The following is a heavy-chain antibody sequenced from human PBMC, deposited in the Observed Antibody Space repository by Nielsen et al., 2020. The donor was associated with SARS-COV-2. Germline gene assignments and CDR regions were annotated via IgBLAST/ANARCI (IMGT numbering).Heavy chain of an antibody. Sequence: GESLKISCAASGFTFSSYEMNWVRQAPGKGLEWVSYISSSGSTIYYSDSVKGRFTISSDNAKNSLYLQMNSLRAEDTAVYYCARERRDEVVPAAIGYYGMDVWGQGTTVTVSS. CDR2: ISSSGSTI. J-gene: IGHJ6*02. CDR3: ARERRDEVVPAAIGYYGMDV. CDR1: GFTFSSYE. V-gene: IGHV3-48*03. D-gene: IGHD2-2*01.